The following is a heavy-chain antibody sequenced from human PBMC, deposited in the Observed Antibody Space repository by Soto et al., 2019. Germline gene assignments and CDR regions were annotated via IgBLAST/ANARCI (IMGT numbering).Heavy chain of an antibody. V-gene: IGHV4-59*01. CDR3: AREWSAFGY. J-gene: IGHJ4*02. Sequence: SETLSLTCTVSGGSFSIYKWSWIRQPPGKGLEYIGYMYSSGYTDYNPSLKSRVTMSIDTSKNQYSLKLSSTTAADTAVYYCAREWSAFGYWGQGTLVTVSS. CDR1: GGSFSIYK. D-gene: IGHD2-15*01. CDR2: MYSSGYT.